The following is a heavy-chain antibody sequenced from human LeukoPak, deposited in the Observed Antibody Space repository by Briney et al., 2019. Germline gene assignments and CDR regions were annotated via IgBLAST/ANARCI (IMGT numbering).Heavy chain of an antibody. CDR3: ARDGWLGGSYSVDY. V-gene: IGHV3-23*01. Sequence: GGSLRLSCAASGFTFSSYAMSWVRQAPGKGLEWVSAIGGSGGSTYYTDSVKGRFTISRDNSKNTLYLQMNSLRAEDTAVYYCARDGWLGGSYSVDYWGQGTLVTVSS. D-gene: IGHD1-26*01. J-gene: IGHJ4*02. CDR2: IGGSGGST. CDR1: GFTFSSYA.